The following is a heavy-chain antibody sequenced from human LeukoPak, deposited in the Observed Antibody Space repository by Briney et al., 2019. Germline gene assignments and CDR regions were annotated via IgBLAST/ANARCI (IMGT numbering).Heavy chain of an antibody. CDR1: GFTFSSYG. Sequence: GGSLRLTCAASGFTFSSYGMHWVRQAPGKGLEWVAVISYDGSNKYYADSVKGRFTISRDNSKNTLYLQMNSLRAEDTAVYYCARERVVVTAIEDCYYGMDVWGQGTTATVSS. J-gene: IGHJ6*02. V-gene: IGHV3-30*03. CDR2: ISYDGSNK. CDR3: ARERVVVTAIEDCYYGMDV. D-gene: IGHD2-21*02.